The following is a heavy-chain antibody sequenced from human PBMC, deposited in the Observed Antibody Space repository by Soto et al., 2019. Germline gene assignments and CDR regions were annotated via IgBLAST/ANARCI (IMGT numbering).Heavy chain of an antibody. CDR2: IYYSGGT. J-gene: IGHJ4*02. D-gene: IGHD7-27*01. V-gene: IGHV4-61*08. CDR3: ARANWYSEY. CDR1: GGSISRGGYY. Sequence: SETLSLTCTVSGGSISRGGYYWSWIRQHPGKGLEWIGYIYYSGGTNYNPSLKSRVTMSVDTSKNQCSLNLTSLTAADTAIYYCARANWYSEYWGQGTLVTVSS.